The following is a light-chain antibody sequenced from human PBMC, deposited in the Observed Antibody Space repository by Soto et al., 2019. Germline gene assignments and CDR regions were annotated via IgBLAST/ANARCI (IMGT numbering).Light chain of an antibody. J-gene: IGKJ2*01. CDR3: QQANSFPRT. CDR2: AAS. V-gene: IGKV1-12*01. CDR1: QGIGTW. Sequence: DLQMTQSPSSVSASVGDRVTITCRASQGIGTWLAWYQQKPGKAPNLLIYAASSLQSGVPPRFSGSGSGTDFSLTISSLQPEDFATYYCQQANSFPRTFGQGTKLE.